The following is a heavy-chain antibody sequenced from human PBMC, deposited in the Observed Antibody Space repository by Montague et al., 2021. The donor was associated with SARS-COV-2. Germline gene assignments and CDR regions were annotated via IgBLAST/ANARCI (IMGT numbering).Heavy chain of an antibody. CDR2: ISYSGST. Sequence: SETLSLTCTVSGGSISSYYWSWIRQPPGRGLQWTGYISYSGSTNYNPSLTSRVTISVDTSKNHFTLMLSSVTAADTAVYYCANSRRTQLLFRTFYYGMDVWGQGTTVTVSS. J-gene: IGHJ6*02. CDR3: ANSRRTQLLFRTFYYGMDV. D-gene: IGHD2-2*01. V-gene: IGHV4-59*01. CDR1: GGSISSYY.